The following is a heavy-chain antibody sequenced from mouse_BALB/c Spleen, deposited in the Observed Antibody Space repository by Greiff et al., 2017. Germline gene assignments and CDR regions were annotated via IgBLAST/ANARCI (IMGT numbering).Heavy chain of an antibody. CDR1: GFSLTSYG. V-gene: IGHV2-9*02. D-gene: IGHD1-1*01. CDR2: IWAGGST. CDR3: ARDEGSSYWFAY. J-gene: IGHJ3*01. Sequence: QVQLKESGPGLVAPSQSLSITCTVSGFSLTSYGVHWVRQPPGKGLEWLGVIWAGGSTNYNSALMSRLSISKDNSKSQVFLKMNSLQTDDTAMYYCARDEGSSYWFAYWGQGTLVTVSA.